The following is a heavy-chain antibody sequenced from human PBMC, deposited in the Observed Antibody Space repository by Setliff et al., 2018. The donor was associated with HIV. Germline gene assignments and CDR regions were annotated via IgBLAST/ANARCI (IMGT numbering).Heavy chain of an antibody. CDR2: ISAYNGNT. D-gene: IGHD3-22*01. CDR3: ASEIGDYYDSSGYYPPTDYYYGMDV. V-gene: IGHV1-18*01. CDR1: GSTFTSYD. J-gene: IGHJ6*02. Sequence: GASVKVSCKASGSTFTSYDISWVRQAPGQGLEWMGWISAYNGNTNYAQKLQGRVTMTTDTSTSTAYMELRSLRSDDTAVYYCASEIGDYYDSSGYYPPTDYYYGMDVWGQGTTVTVS.